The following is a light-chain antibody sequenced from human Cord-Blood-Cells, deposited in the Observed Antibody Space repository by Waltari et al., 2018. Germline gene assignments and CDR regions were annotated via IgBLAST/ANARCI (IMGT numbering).Light chain of an antibody. V-gene: IGLV1-51*01. J-gene: IGLJ2*01. CDR3: GTWDSSLSAVV. CDR1: SPNIGKHY. CDR2: DNN. Sequence: QSVLTQPPSVSAAPGQKVPLSCSGTSPNIGKHYVSWYQQLPGTAPKLLIYDNNKRPSGIPDRFSGSKSGTSATLGITGLQTGDEADYYCGTWDSSLSAVVFGGGTKLTVL.